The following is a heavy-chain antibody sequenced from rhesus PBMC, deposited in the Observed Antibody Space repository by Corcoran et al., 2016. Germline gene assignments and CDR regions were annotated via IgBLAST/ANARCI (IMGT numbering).Heavy chain of an antibody. V-gene: IGHV4-160*01. CDR2: IYGSGGST. CDR1: GGSISSNY. CDR3: ARDLSYYGSGYYDY. D-gene: IGHD3-28*01. Sequence: QVQLQESGPGLVKPSETLSLTCAVSGGSISSNYWSWISHAPGQGLEWIGRIYGSGGSTYYYPSLKSRVTISTDTSKNQFSLKLSSVTAADTAVYYCARDLSYYGSGYYDYWGQGVLVTVSS. J-gene: IGHJ4*01.